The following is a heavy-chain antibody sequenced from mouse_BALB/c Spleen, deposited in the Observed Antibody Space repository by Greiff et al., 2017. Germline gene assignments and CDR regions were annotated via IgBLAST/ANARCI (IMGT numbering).Heavy chain of an antibody. CDR3: ARRRQGWFAV. CDR2: INPSSGYT. J-gene: IGHJ3*01. CDR1: GYTFTSYA. D-gene: IGHD2-12*01. V-gene: IGHV1-4*01. Sequence: QVQLKQSGAELAKPGASVKLSCKASGYTFTSYAMHWVKQRPGQGLEWIGYINPSSGYTNYNQKFKDKATLTADKSSSTAYMQLSSLTSEDSAVYYCARRRQGWFAVWGEGTLVTVSA.